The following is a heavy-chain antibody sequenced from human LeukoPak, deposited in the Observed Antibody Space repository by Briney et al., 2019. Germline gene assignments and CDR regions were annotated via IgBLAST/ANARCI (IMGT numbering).Heavy chain of an antibody. J-gene: IGHJ3*02. V-gene: IGHV4-34*01. CDR1: GGSFSGYY. D-gene: IGHD6-13*01. CDR2: INHSGST. CDR3: ARDPYSSSWYGLAFDI. Sequence: SETLSLTCAVYGGSFSGYYWSWIRQPPGKGLEWIGEINHSGSTNYNPSLKSRVTISVDTSKNQFPLKLSSVTAADTAVYYCARDPYSSSWYGLAFDIWGQGTMVTVSS.